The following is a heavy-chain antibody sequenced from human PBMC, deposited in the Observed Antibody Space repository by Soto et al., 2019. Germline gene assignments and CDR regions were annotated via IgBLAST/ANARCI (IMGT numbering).Heavy chain of an antibody. CDR1: GYSISSSNW. CDR3: ARQGFGVLHGLVDV. D-gene: IGHD3-10*01. CDR2: IYYSGTT. Sequence: SETLSLTCAVSGYSISSSNWWGWIRQPPGKGLEWIGYIYYSGTTYYNPSLKSRVTMSVDTSKNQFSLKLTSVTAVDTAVYYCARQGFGVLHGLVDVWGQGTTVTVSS. V-gene: IGHV4-28*01. J-gene: IGHJ6*02.